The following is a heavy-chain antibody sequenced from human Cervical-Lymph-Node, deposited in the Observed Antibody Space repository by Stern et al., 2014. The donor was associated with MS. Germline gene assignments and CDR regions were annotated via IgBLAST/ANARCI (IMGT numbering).Heavy chain of an antibody. CDR2: ISADSGTT. CDR1: GYTFTSYG. V-gene: IGHV1-18*01. Sequence: QVQLVQSGTEVKKPGASLIVSCKASGYTFTSYGISWVRQAPGQGLEWVGWISADSGTTKYAQNLRDRITLTRDTPTGTAYMELRTLRSEDTAVYYCARDKMHAFDYWGQGTLVSVSS. CDR3: ARDKMHAFDY. J-gene: IGHJ4*02. D-gene: IGHD2-8*01.